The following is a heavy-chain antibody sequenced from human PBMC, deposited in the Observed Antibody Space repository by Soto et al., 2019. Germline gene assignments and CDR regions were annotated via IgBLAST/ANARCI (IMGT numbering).Heavy chain of an antibody. D-gene: IGHD6-19*01. CDR2: VSHDGRNT. V-gene: IGHV3-30*18. CDR3: ANGGRQWLVTSDFNY. CDR1: GFTFSDYA. J-gene: IGHJ4*02. Sequence: VQLVESGGGVVQPGRSLRLSCAASGFTFSDYAMHWVRQAPVKGLEWVAVVSHDGRNTHYADSVKGRFTISRDSSKNTVSLEMTSLRAEDTAVYYCANGGRQWLVTSDFNYWGQGALVTVSS.